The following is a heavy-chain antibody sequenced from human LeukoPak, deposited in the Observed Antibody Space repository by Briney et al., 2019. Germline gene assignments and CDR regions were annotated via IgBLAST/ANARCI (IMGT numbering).Heavy chain of an antibody. J-gene: IGHJ4*02. Sequence: SETLSLTCTVSGGSISSGDYYWSWIRQPPGKGLEWIGYISDSGSTNYNPSLKSRVTISEDTSKNQFSLKVSSVTAADTAVYYCARVIYSSGYLPDYWGQGTLVTVSS. V-gene: IGHV4-61*08. CDR2: ISDSGST. CDR3: ARVIYSSGYLPDY. CDR1: GGSISSGDYY. D-gene: IGHD3-22*01.